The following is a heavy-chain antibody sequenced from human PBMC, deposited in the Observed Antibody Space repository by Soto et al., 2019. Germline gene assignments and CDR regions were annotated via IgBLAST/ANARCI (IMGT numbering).Heavy chain of an antibody. J-gene: IGHJ5*02. CDR3: ARTPTFVVGHRGWFDP. CDR2: INHTGST. D-gene: IGHD2-15*01. CDR1: GGSFSGYS. V-gene: IGHV4-34*01. Sequence: SETLSLTCAVYGGSFSGYSWTWIRQPPGTGLEWIGEINHTGSTNYNPSLKSRVTISVDTSKNQFSLKLTSVTAADTAVYYCARTPTFVVGHRGWFDPLGQGTLVTVSS.